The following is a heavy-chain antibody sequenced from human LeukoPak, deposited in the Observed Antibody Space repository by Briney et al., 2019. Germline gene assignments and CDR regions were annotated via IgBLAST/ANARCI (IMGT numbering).Heavy chain of an antibody. CDR2: ISGSGGST. CDR3: AKDPSEVGATIRDDAFDI. CDR1: GFTFSSYA. J-gene: IGHJ3*02. V-gene: IGHV3-23*01. D-gene: IGHD1-26*01. Sequence: PGGSLRLSCAASGFTFSSYAMSWVRQAPGKGLEWVSAISGSGGSTYYADSVKGRFTISRDNSKNTLYLQMNSLRAEDTAVYYCAKDPSEVGATIRDDAFDIWGQGTMVTVSS.